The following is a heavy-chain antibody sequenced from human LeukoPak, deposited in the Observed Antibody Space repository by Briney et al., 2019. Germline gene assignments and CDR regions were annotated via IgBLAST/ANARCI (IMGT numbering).Heavy chain of an antibody. CDR2: TYYSGST. Sequence: PGGSLRLSCAASGFTFSSYGMHWVRQAPGKGLEWIGYTYYSGSTNYNPSLKSRVTISVDTSKNQFSLKLSSVTAADTAVYYCARADYDILTGYYYWGQGTLVTVSS. CDR1: GFTFSSYG. CDR3: ARADYDILTGYYY. D-gene: IGHD3-9*01. J-gene: IGHJ4*02. V-gene: IGHV4-59*01.